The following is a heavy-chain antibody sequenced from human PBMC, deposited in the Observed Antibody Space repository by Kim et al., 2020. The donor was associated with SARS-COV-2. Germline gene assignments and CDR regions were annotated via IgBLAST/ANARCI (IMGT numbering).Heavy chain of an antibody. CDR1: GYTFTSYA. CDR3: AREMAVAPPRTSGPLNY. J-gene: IGHJ4*02. CDR2: INAGNGNT. D-gene: IGHD6-19*01. Sequence: ASVKVSCKASGYTFTSYAMHWVRQAPGQRLEWMGWINAGNGNTKYSQKFQGRVTITRDTSASTAYMELSSLRSEDTAVYYCAREMAVAPPRTSGPLNYWGQGTLVTVSS. V-gene: IGHV1-3*01.